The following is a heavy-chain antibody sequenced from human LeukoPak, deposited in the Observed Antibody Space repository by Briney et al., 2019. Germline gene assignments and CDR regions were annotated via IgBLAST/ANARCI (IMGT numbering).Heavy chain of an antibody. J-gene: IGHJ4*02. CDR2: IYYSGST. Sequence: PSETPSLTCTVSGGSISSYYWSWIRQPPGKGLEWIAYIYYSGSTNYNPSLKSRVTISVDTSKNQFSLKLSSVTAADTAVYYCAKIPQVATVAVPNFDHWGQGTLVTVSS. D-gene: IGHD6-19*01. CDR1: GGSISSYY. CDR3: AKIPQVATVAVPNFDH. V-gene: IGHV4-59*12.